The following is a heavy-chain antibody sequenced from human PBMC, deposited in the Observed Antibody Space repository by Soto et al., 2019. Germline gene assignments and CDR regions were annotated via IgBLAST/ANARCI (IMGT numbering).Heavy chain of an antibody. D-gene: IGHD3-9*01. J-gene: IGHJ4*02. CDR3: ATLGYNYDILAYFDY. CDR2: IYYSGST. V-gene: IGHV4-39*01. CDR1: GGSISSSSYY. Sequence: SETLSLTCTVSGGSISSSSYYWGWIRQPPGKGLEWIGSIYYSGSTYYNPSLKSRVTISVDTSKNQFSLKLSSVTAADTAVYYCATLGYNYDILAYFDYWGQGTLVTSPQ.